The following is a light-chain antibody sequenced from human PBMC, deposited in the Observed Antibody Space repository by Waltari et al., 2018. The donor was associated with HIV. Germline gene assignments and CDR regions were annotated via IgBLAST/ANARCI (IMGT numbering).Light chain of an antibody. V-gene: IGLV3-25*03. J-gene: IGLJ3*02. Sequence: SYELTQPPSVSVSPGQTARITCSGDALPKQYAYWYQQKPGQAPVLVIYKDSERPSGLPERFSGSSSGTTVTLTSSGVQAEDEADYYCQSADSSGTYPVFGGGTKLTVL. CDR3: QSADSSGTYPV. CDR1: ALPKQY. CDR2: KDS.